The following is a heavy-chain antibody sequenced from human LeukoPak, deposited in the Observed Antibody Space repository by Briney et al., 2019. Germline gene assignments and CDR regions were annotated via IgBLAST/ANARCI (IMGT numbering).Heavy chain of an antibody. CDR1: GFTFSSCA. J-gene: IGHJ4*02. Sequence: GGSLRLSCAASGFTFSSCAMSWVRQAPGKGLEWVSAISGSGGSTYYADSVKGRFTISSDNSKNTLYLQMNSLRAEDTAVYYCTKALAPYYYFDYWGQGTLVTVSS. CDR3: TKALAPYYYFDY. D-gene: IGHD6-13*01. CDR2: ISGSGGST. V-gene: IGHV3-23*01.